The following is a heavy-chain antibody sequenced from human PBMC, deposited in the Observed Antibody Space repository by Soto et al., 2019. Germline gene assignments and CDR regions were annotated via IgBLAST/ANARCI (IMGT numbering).Heavy chain of an antibody. V-gene: IGHV4-61*01. CDR1: GGSVSGGSYQ. D-gene: IGHD5-12*01. CDR2: VHFSGGT. Sequence: QVQLQESGPGLAKPSETLSLTCSVSGGSVSGGSYQWTWLRQAPGKGLEWIGYVHFSGGTNYNPSLESRVTISIDTSKDQFSLKLTSLTAADTAVYFCARDNMATFDYHYYGMDVWGQGTTVTVSS. CDR3: ARDNMATFDYHYYGMDV. J-gene: IGHJ6*02.